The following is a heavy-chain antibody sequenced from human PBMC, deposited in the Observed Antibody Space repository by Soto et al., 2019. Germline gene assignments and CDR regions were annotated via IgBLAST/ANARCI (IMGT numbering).Heavy chain of an antibody. V-gene: IGHV1-69*02. CDR2: IIPMLNMA. CDR3: AIYAPRVTLPTYAFDF. Sequence: QVQLIQSGPEVKRPGSSVKVSCKTSGGTFNTYSIHWLRQAPGQGLEWLGRIIPMLNMANYAQNFQGRVTITADKSENSHYKELPSLTFEDTAMYFCAIYAPRVTLPTYAFDFWGQGTVVTVS. D-gene: IGHD2-21*01. CDR1: GGTFNTYS. J-gene: IGHJ3*01.